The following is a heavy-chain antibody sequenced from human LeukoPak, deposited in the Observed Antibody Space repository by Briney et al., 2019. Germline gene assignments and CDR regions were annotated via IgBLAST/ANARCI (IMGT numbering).Heavy chain of an antibody. Sequence: GGSLRLSCAASGFTFSSYEMNWVRQAPGKGLEWVSYISGSGTTIYYADSVKGRFTISRDNAKNSLYLQMNSLRAEDTAVYYCAELGITMFGGVWGKGTTVTISS. CDR3: AELGITMFGGV. J-gene: IGHJ6*04. CDR2: ISGSGTTI. D-gene: IGHD3-10*02. CDR1: GFTFSSYE. V-gene: IGHV3-48*03.